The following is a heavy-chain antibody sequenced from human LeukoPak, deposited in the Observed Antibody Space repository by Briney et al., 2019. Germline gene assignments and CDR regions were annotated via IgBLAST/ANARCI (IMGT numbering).Heavy chain of an antibody. CDR1: GYSLNSFS. CDR3: ARLRTYGYYALNY. CDR2: IYPSDSDT. Sequence: GESLKISCRGSGYSLNSFSIGWVRQMPGKGLEWMGLIYPSDSDTRYSPSLQGQVAISADKSISTAYLQWSSLKASDSAMYYCARLRTYGYYALNYWGQGTLVTVSS. V-gene: IGHV5-51*01. D-gene: IGHD4-17*01. J-gene: IGHJ4*02.